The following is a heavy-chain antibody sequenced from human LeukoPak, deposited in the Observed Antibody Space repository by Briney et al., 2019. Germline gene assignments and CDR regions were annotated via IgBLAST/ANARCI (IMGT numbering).Heavy chain of an antibody. CDR1: GGSISSFY. CDR3: TRDLGYCSATSCYAYFDP. Sequence: SETLSLTCTVSGGSISSFYWSWIRQPPGKGLEWIGYIYYTGSTSYNPSLKSRVTISVDTSKNQFSLKLSSVTTADTAVYYCTRDLGYCSATSCYAYFDPWGQGTLVTVSS. V-gene: IGHV4-59*01. J-gene: IGHJ5*02. D-gene: IGHD2-2*01. CDR2: IYYTGST.